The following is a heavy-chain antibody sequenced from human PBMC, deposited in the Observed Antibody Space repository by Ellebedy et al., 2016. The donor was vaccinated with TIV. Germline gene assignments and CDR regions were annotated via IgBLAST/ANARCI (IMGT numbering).Heavy chain of an antibody. D-gene: IGHD1-26*01. V-gene: IGHV1-69*13. Sequence: SVKVSXKTSRGILSTYAFTWVRQAPGQGLEWMGEIMLVLNTVNYAQKFQGRATFTADDSATTSYMELANLSSEDTAIYFCARDLIAPNGTLLDYWGQGTLVTVSS. CDR1: RGILSTYA. CDR3: ARDLIAPNGTLLDY. CDR2: IMLVLNTV. J-gene: IGHJ4*02.